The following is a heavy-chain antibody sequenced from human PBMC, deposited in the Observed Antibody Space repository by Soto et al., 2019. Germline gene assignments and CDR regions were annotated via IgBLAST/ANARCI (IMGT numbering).Heavy chain of an antibody. D-gene: IGHD6-13*01. Sequence: ASVKVSCKASGYTFTSYGISWVRQAPGQGLEWMGWISAYNGNTNYAQKLQGRVTMTTDTSTSTAYMELRSLRSDDTAVYYCARDWIAAAGFDGYYYGMDVWGQGTTVTVS. CDR3: ARDWIAAAGFDGYYYGMDV. CDR2: ISAYNGNT. V-gene: IGHV1-18*01. J-gene: IGHJ6*02. CDR1: GYTFTSYG.